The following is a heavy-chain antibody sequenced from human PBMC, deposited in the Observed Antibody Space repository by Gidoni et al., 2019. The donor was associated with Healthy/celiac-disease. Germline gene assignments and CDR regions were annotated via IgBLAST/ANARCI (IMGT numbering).Heavy chain of an antibody. CDR2: IYHSGST. CDR3: ARGPPMIPKAFDI. V-gene: IGHV4-59*01. Sequence: QVQLQESGPGLVKPSETLSLTCTVSGGSISSYYWSWIRQPPGKGLEWIGYIYHSGSTNYNPSLKSRVTISVDTSKNQFSLKLSSVTAADTAVYYCARGPPMIPKAFDIWGQGTMVTVSS. D-gene: IGHD3-22*01. CDR1: GGSISSYY. J-gene: IGHJ3*02.